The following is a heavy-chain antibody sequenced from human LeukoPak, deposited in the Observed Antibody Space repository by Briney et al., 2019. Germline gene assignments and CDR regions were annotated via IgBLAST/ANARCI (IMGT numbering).Heavy chain of an antibody. CDR1: GGSISNKY. CDR3: ARDWGVGGRPGYMDV. CDR2: IYYSGNT. D-gene: IGHD6-6*01. Sequence: SETLSLTCTVSGGSISNKYWSWIRQPPGEGLEWIGYIYYSGNTNYNPSLKSRVTILVDTSKNQVSLKLSSVTAADTAVYFCARDWGVGGRPGYMDVWGKGTTVTVSS. V-gene: IGHV4-59*01. J-gene: IGHJ6*03.